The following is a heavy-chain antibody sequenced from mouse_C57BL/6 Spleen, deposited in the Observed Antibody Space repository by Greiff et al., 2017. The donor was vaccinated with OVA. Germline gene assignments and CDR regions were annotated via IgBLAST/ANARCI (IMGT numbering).Heavy chain of an antibody. CDR1: GYAFSSSW. CDR2: IYPGDGDT. CDR3: AREGGSVRAMDY. V-gene: IGHV1-82*01. Sequence: VQLQQSGPELVKPGASVKISCKASGYAFSSSWMNWVKQRPGKGLEWIGRIYPGDGDTNYNGKFKGKATLTADKSSSTAYMQLSSLTSEDSAVYFCAREGGSVRAMDYWGQGTSVTVSS. J-gene: IGHJ4*01.